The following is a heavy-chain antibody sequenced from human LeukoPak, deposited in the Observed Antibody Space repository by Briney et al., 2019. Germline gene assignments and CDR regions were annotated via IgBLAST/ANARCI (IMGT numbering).Heavy chain of an antibody. V-gene: IGHV4-39*07. J-gene: IGHJ4*02. CDR1: SGSISSSTYY. CDR3: ARGPSPLVRGVIKRPRYFDY. D-gene: IGHD3-10*01. CDR2: IYYTGST. Sequence: PSETLSLTCTVSSGSISSSTYYWGWIRQPPGKGLEWIGTIYYTGSTYYNPSLKSRVTISVDTSKNQFSLKLSSVTAADTAVYYCARGPSPLVRGVIKRPRYFDYWGQGTLVTVSS.